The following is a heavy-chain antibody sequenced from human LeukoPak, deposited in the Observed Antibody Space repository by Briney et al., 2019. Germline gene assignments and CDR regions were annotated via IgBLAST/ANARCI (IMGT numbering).Heavy chain of an antibody. V-gene: IGHV3-15*01. J-gene: IGHJ5*02. CDR3: TTARLYYYDSSGYFPRWFDP. CDR2: IKSKTDGGTT. Sequence: GGSLRLSCAASGITFSNAWMSWVRQAPGKGLEWVGRIKSKTDGGTTDYAGPVKGRFTISRDDSKNMLYQQMNSLKTEDTAVYYCTTARLYYYDSSGYFPRWFDPWGQGTLVTVSS. D-gene: IGHD3-22*01. CDR1: GITFSNAW.